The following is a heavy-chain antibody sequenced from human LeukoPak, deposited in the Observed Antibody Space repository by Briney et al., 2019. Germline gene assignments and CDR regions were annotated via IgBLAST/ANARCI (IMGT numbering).Heavy chain of an antibody. D-gene: IGHD5-18*01. CDR2: LYAGGST. CDR3: AKPLSDTAPPDFYFDY. V-gene: IGHV3-66*02. J-gene: IGHJ4*02. Sequence: GGSLRLSCAASGFTVSSNYMNWLRQAPGKGLEWVSVLYAGGSTYYADFVKGRFTISRDNSKNTLYLQMNSLRAEDTAEYYCAKPLSDTAPPDFYFDYWGQGTLVTVSS. CDR1: GFTVSSNY.